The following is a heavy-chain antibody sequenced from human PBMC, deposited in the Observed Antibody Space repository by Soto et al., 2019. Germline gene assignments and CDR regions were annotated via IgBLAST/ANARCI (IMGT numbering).Heavy chain of an antibody. CDR3: ASDYCGSTSCYSYRNWFDP. CDR2: IIPIFGTA. V-gene: IGHV1-69*13. CDR1: GGTFSSYA. D-gene: IGHD2-2*01. Sequence: SVKVSCKASGGTFSSYAISWVLQAPGQGLEWMGGIIPIFGTANYAQKFQGRVTITADESTSTAYMELSSLRSEDTAVYYCASDYCGSTSCYSYRNWFDPLGQGTLVT. J-gene: IGHJ5*02.